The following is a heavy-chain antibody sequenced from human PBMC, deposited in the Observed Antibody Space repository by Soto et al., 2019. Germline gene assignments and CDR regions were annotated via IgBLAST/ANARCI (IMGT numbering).Heavy chain of an antibody. J-gene: IGHJ6*02. CDR3: AKDIAARPPDLYYYYYGMDV. V-gene: IGHV3-30*18. CDR1: GFTFSSYG. D-gene: IGHD6-6*01. Sequence: QVQLVESGGGVVQPGRSLRLSCAASGFTFSSYGMHWVRQAPGKGLEWVAVISYDGSNKYYADSVKGRFTISRDNSKNTLYLQMNSLRAEDTAVYYCAKDIAARPPDLYYYYYGMDVWGQGTTVTVSS. CDR2: ISYDGSNK.